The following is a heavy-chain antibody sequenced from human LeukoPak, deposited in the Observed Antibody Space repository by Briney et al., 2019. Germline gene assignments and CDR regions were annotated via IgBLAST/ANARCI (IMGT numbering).Heavy chain of an antibody. Sequence: ASVKVSCKASGYSFTSHYMHWVRQAPGQGLEWMGLINPRGTATRYAESFQGRLTLTRDLSTSTDYKELSSLRSDDTAVYFCARDTSEGDYAWWFDPWGQGTLVTVAS. CDR3: ARDTSEGDYAWWFDP. V-gene: IGHV1-46*01. CDR1: GYSFTSHY. CDR2: INPRGTAT. D-gene: IGHD3-16*01. J-gene: IGHJ5*02.